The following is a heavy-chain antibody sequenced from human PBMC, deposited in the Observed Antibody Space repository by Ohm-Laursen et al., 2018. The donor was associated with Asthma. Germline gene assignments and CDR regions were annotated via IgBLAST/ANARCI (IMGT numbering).Heavy chain of an antibody. CDR3: ARIHTNYYYFDY. Sequence: TQTLTLTFTFSGFSLSTSGMCVSWIRQPPGKALEWLALIDWDDDKYYSTSLKTRLTISKDTSKNQVVLTMTNMDPVDTATYYCARIHTNYYYFDYWGQGTLVTVSS. V-gene: IGHV2-70*01. CDR2: IDWDDDK. D-gene: IGHD3-10*01. J-gene: IGHJ4*02. CDR1: GFSLSTSGMC.